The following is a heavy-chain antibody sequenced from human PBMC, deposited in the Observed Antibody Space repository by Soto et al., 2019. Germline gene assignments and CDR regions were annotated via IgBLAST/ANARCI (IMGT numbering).Heavy chain of an antibody. D-gene: IGHD3-16*01. Sequence: ASVKVSCKASGGTFSSYTIRWARQAPGQGLEWMGGITPIFGTTYYAQKLQGRVTITADESASTAYMELSSLRSEDTAVYYCAAIYDRFDYWGQGTLVTVSS. CDR2: ITPIFGTT. CDR1: GGTFSSYT. J-gene: IGHJ4*02. CDR3: AAIYDRFDY. V-gene: IGHV1-69*13.